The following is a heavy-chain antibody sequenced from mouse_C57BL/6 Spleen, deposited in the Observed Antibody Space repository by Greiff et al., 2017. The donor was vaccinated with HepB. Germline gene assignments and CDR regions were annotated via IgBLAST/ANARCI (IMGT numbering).Heavy chain of an antibody. V-gene: IGHV1-62-2*01. CDR1: GYTFTEYP. Sequence: VQLQQSGAELVKPGASVKLSCKASGYTFTEYPIHWVKQRSGQGLEWIGWFYPGSGSIKYNEKFKDKATLTADKSSSTVYMELSRLTSEDSAVYFCARDGKYYSKVYYYAMDYWGQGTSVTVSS. CDR3: ARDGKYYSKVYYYAMDY. J-gene: IGHJ4*01. CDR2: FYPGSGSI. D-gene: IGHD2-5*01.